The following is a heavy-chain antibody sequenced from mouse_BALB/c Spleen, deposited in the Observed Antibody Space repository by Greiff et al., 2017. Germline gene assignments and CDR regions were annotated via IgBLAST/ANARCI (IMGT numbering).Heavy chain of an antibody. CDR2: INPSSGYT. V-gene: IGHV1-4*02. Sequence: VQLVESAAELARPGASVKMSCKAPGYTFTSYTMHWVKQRLGQGLEWIGYINPSSGYTEYNQKFKDKTTLTADKSSSTAYMQLSSLTSEDSAVYYCARAPYYAMDYWGQGTSVTVSS. CDR3: ARAPYYAMDY. J-gene: IGHJ4*01. CDR1: GYTFTSYT.